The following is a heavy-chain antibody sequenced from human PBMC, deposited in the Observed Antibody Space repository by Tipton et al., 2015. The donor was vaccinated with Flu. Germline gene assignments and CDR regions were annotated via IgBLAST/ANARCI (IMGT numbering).Heavy chain of an antibody. CDR3: ARGKLRIYCSGVTCFGEKKFDP. CDR2: MNPYSGDT. D-gene: IGHD2-15*01. J-gene: IGHJ5*02. Sequence: QSGAEVKKPGASVKVSCKASQYTFSSYYINWVRQAPGQGLEWMGWMNPYSGDTGYAQRFQGRVTMTRDTSINTAYLEVRGLTSDDTAVYYCARGKLRIYCSGVTCFGEKKFDPWGQGTRVTVSS. CDR1: QYTFSSYY. V-gene: IGHV1-8*01.